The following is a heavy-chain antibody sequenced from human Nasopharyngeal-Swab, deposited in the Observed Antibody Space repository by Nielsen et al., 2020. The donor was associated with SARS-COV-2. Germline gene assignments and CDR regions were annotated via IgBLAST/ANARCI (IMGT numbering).Heavy chain of an antibody. V-gene: IGHV3-13*04. J-gene: IGHJ4*02. CDR1: GFTFSSYD. CDR3: AREGLEQRVFDY. D-gene: IGHD1/OR15-1a*01. CDR2: IGTAGDT. Sequence: GGSLRLSCAASGFTFSSYDMHWVRQAPGKGLEWVSAIGTAGDTYYPGFVKGRFTISRENAKNSLYLQMNSLRAGDTAVYYCAREGLEQRVFDYWGQGTLVTVSS.